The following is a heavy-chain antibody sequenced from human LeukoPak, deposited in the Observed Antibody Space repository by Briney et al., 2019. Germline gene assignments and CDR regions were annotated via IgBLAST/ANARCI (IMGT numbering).Heavy chain of an antibody. CDR2: IYHSGST. CDR1: GYSISSGYY. CDR3: AVLRFLEWLLDFDY. D-gene: IGHD3-3*01. J-gene: IGHJ4*02. Sequence: SETLSLTCTVSGYSISSGYYWGWIRQPPGKGLEWIGSIYHSGSTYYNPSLKSRVTISVDTSKNQFSLKLSSVTAADTAVYYCAVLRFLEWLLDFDYWGQGTLVTVFS. V-gene: IGHV4-38-2*02.